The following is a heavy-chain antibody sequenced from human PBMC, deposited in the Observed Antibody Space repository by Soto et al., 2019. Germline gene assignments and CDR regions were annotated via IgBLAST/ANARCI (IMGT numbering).Heavy chain of an antibody. D-gene: IGHD6-6*01. CDR1: GFTFSSYA. Sequence: QVQLVESGGGVVQPGRSLRLSCAASGFTFSSYAMHWVRQAPGKGLEWVAVISYDGSNKYYADSVKGRFTISRDNSKNTLYVQMNSLRAEDTAVYYCAREEEQLVLDDAFDIWGQGTMVTVSS. J-gene: IGHJ3*02. CDR2: ISYDGSNK. V-gene: IGHV3-30-3*01. CDR3: AREEEQLVLDDAFDI.